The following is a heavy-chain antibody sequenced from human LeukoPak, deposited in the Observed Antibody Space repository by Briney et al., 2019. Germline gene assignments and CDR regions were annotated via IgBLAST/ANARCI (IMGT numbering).Heavy chain of an antibody. Sequence: SETLSLTCTVFGGSVNSGSYYWSWIRQPPGKGLEWIGYIYYSGSTNYNPSLKSRITISIDTSKNQFSLKLSSVTAADTAVYYCARDLVVSNTFYGHYGMDVWGQGTTVTVSS. D-gene: IGHD3-3*02. CDR1: GGSVNSGSYY. J-gene: IGHJ6*02. CDR2: IYYSGST. CDR3: ARDLVVSNTFYGHYGMDV. V-gene: IGHV4-61*01.